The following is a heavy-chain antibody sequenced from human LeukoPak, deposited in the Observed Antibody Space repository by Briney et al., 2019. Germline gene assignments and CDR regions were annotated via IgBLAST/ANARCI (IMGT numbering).Heavy chain of an antibody. J-gene: IGHJ4*02. Sequence: SETLSLTCAVSGYSISSGYYWGWIRQPPGKGLEWIGSIYHSGSTYYNPSLKSRVTISVDTSKNQFSLKLSSVTAADTAVYYCASNYCSSTSSQYGEGFDYWGQGTLVTVSS. CDR3: ASNYCSSTSSQYGEGFDY. D-gene: IGHD2-2*01. CDR2: IYHSGST. V-gene: IGHV4-38-2*01. CDR1: GYSISSGYY.